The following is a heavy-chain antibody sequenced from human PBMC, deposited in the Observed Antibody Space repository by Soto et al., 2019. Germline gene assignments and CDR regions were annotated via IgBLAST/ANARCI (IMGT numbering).Heavy chain of an antibody. CDR1: GFTFSDYY. CDR2: ISSSGSTI. V-gene: IGHV3-11*01. J-gene: IGHJ4*02. Sequence: GGSLRLSCAASGFTFSDYYMSWIRQAPGKGLEWVSYISSSGSTIYYADSVKGRFTISRDNAENSLYLQMNSLRAEDTAVYYCARVANGYYESSGYYVYYFAYWGQGTLVTVSS. CDR3: ARVANGYYESSGYYVYYFAY. D-gene: IGHD3-22*01.